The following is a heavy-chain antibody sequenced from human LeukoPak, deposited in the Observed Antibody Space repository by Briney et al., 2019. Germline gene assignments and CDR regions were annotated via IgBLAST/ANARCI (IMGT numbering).Heavy chain of an antibody. J-gene: IGHJ4*02. D-gene: IGHD2-15*01. Sequence: GGSLRLSCAASGFTFSSYHMHWLRQATGKGLEWVSAICTAGDTYYPGSVKGRFTISRENAKNSLYLQMNSLRAGDTAVYYCARALPLSRYCSGGSCYPHPPDYWGQGTLVTVSS. CDR2: ICTAGDT. V-gene: IGHV3-13*01. CDR1: GFTFSSYH. CDR3: ARALPLSRYCSGGSCYPHPPDY.